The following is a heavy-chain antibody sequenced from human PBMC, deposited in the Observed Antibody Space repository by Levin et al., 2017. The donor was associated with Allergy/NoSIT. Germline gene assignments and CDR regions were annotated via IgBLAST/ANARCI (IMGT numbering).Heavy chain of an antibody. V-gene: IGHV3-30-3*01. CDR3: ATSNRFHYSYMDV. J-gene: IGHJ6*03. Sequence: SCAVAGYTFGMFPMQWVRQAPGKGLEWVAVMSYEGGNEHYSDSVKGRFTMSRDNSKNTLYLQMNSLKPEDTAVYYFATSNRFHYSYMDVWGNGTTVTVSS. CDR2: MSYEGGNE. CDR1: GYTFGMFP.